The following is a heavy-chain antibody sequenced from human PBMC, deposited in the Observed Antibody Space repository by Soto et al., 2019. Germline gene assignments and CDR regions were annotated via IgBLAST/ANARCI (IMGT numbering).Heavy chain of an antibody. D-gene: IGHD6-13*01. CDR1: GYSFTSYW. J-gene: IGHJ4*02. Sequence: GESLKISCKGSGYSFTSYWIGWVRQMPGKGLEWMGIIYPGDSDTGYSPSFQGQVTISADKSISTAYLQWSSLKASDTAMYYCARRLGYSSSWSRYYFDYWGQGTLVTISS. CDR2: IYPGDSDT. V-gene: IGHV5-51*01. CDR3: ARRLGYSSSWSRYYFDY.